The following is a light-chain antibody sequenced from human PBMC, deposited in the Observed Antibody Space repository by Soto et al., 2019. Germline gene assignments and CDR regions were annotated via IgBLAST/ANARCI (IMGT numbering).Light chain of an antibody. CDR1: SSDVGGYNY. CDR2: EVG. V-gene: IGLV2-14*01. CDR3: SSYTSSFYV. J-gene: IGLJ1*01. Sequence: QSALTQPASVSGSPGQSITISCTGTSSDVGGYNYVSWYQQHPGKAPKLIIYEVGNRPSGVSNRFSGSKSANTASLTISGLQAEDEADYYCSSYTSSFYVFGTGTKLTVL.